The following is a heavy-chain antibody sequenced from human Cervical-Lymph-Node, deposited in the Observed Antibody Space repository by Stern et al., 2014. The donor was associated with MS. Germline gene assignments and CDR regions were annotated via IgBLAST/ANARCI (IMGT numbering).Heavy chain of an antibody. D-gene: IGHD2-21*01. Sequence: QVQLVQSGAEVKKPGSSVKVSCKTSGGTFNTFAIGWVRQAPGQGLEWMGRITPLFDATNYAQKFQGRLTITADESTRTVYMELSSLRFDDTAMYYCARGDSEAPIYYFDYWGQGTLVTVSS. CDR3: ARGDSEAPIYYFDY. CDR1: GGTFNTFA. V-gene: IGHV1-69*18. CDR2: ITPLFDAT. J-gene: IGHJ4*02.